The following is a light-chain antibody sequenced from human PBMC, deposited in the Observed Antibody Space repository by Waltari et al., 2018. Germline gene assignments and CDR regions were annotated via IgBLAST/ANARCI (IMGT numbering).Light chain of an antibody. J-gene: IGLJ2*01. CDR2: DFN. Sequence: QSALTQPASVSGSPGQSITISCTGTSSDIGSYNYVSWYQQHPGKAPKLLIYDFNNRHSGASSRFSGSKSGNTASLTISGLQAEDEADYYCSSYTTVTTVIFGGGTKLTVV. CDR1: SSDIGSYNY. V-gene: IGLV2-14*01. CDR3: SSYTTVTTVI.